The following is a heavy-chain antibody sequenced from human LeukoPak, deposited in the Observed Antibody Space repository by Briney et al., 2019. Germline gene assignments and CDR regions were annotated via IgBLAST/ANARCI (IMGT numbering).Heavy chain of an antibody. V-gene: IGHV4-39*01. CDR1: GGSISSSSYY. CDR3: ARQFGDYLTPYFDY. J-gene: IGHJ4*02. CDR2: IYYSGST. Sequence: PSETLSLTCTVSGGSISSSSYYWGWIRQPPGKGLEWIGSIYYSGSTYYNPSLKSRVTISVDTSKNQFSLKLSSVTAADTAVYYCARQFGDYLTPYFDYWGQGTLVTVSS. D-gene: IGHD4-17*01.